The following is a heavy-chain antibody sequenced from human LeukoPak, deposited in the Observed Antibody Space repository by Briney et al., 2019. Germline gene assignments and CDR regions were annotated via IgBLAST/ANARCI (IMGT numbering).Heavy chain of an antibody. J-gene: IGHJ3*02. Sequence: PGGSLRLSCAASGFTFSSYAMHWVRQAPGKGLEWVAVISYDGSNKYYADSVKGRFTISRDNSKNTLYLQMNSLRAEDTAVYYCAKGSAVKNAFDIWGQGTMVTVSS. V-gene: IGHV3-30*04. CDR1: GFTFSSYA. D-gene: IGHD3-10*01. CDR2: ISYDGSNK. CDR3: AKGSAVKNAFDI.